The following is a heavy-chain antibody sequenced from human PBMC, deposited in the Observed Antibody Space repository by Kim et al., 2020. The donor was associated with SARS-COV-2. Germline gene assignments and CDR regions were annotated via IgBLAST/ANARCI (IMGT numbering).Heavy chain of an antibody. CDR3: ARADIVVVPAAIRHYYYGMDV. Sequence: GGSLRLSCAASGFTFSSYGMHWVRQAPGKGLEWVAVIWYDGSNKYYADSVKGRFTISRDNSKNTLYLQMNSLRAEDTAVYYCARADIVVVPAAIRHYYYGMDVWGQGTTVTVSS. J-gene: IGHJ6*02. D-gene: IGHD2-2*01. CDR1: GFTFSSYG. CDR2: IWYDGSNK. V-gene: IGHV3-33*01.